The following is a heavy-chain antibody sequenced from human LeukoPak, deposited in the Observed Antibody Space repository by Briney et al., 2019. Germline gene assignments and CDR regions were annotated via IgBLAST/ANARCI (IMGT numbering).Heavy chain of an antibody. CDR2: INHSGGT. D-gene: IGHD1-26*01. V-gene: IGHV4-34*01. J-gene: IGHJ4*02. CDR3: ALGQWEPKGAY. Sequence: SETLSLTCAVYGGSFSGYYWNWISQSPGKGLEWIGEINHSGGTNYNPSLKSRVTISVDTSRNQFSLKLSSVIAADTAVYYCALGQWEPKGAYWGQGTLVTISS. CDR1: GGSFSGYY.